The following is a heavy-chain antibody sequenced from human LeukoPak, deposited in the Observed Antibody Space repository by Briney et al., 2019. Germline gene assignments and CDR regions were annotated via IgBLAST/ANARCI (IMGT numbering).Heavy chain of an antibody. CDR3: ARTITMVRGPLIKGYFDL. J-gene: IGHJ2*01. CDR1: GFTFMNYV. D-gene: IGHD3-10*01. V-gene: IGHV3-23*01. Sequence: PGGSLRLPCSGSGFTFMNYVMAWVRQAPGKGLEWVSSIRLGGGLTHSADPVKGRFIISRDMNTLFLQMNNLRPEDTAMYYCARTITMVRGPLIKGYFDLWGRGTLVSVSS. CDR2: IRLGGGLT.